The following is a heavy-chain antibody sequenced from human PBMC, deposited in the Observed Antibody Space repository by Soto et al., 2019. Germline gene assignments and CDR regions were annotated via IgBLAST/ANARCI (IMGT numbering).Heavy chain of an antibody. CDR2: IYHTGRS. D-gene: IGHD4-17*01. Sequence: HVQLQESGPGQVKTSETLSLTCSVSGGSLSGFPWIWIRQPPGKGLEWVGYIYHTGRSNYNPSLKSRLTISLDMSRNQFSLQLTSVTAADTALYHCARVSNEYGGNGAFDYWGLGTLVTVSS. V-gene: IGHV4-59*01. CDR1: GGSLSGFP. J-gene: IGHJ4*02. CDR3: ARVSNEYGGNGAFDY.